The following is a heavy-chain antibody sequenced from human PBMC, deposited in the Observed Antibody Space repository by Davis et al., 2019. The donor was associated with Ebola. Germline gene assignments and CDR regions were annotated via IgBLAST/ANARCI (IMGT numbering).Heavy chain of an antibody. CDR3: TREDGGNPDY. V-gene: IGHV3-49*04. J-gene: IGHJ4*02. CDR1: GFTFSGSA. D-gene: IGHD4-23*01. Sequence: GESLKISCAASGFTFSGSAMHWVRQASGKGLEWVGRIRSKAYGGTTEYAASVKGRFTISRDDSNSIAWLQMNSLKTEDTAIYYCTREDGGNPDYWGQGTLVTVSS. CDR2: IRSKAYGGTT.